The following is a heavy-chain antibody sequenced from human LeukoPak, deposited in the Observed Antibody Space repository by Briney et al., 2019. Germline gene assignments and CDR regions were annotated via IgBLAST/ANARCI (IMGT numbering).Heavy chain of an antibody. CDR1: GYTFSSYY. V-gene: IGHV3-7*01. J-gene: IGHJ4*02. CDR2: IDPDGNDK. D-gene: IGHD3-16*01. CDR3: ARYGAVGIGAYNY. Sequence: PGGSLRLSCVASGYTFSSYYMSWVRQAPGKGLEWVAHIDPDGNDKYYVDSVKGRFTISSDNAKNSLYLQVNSPRAGDAAVYYCARYGAVGIGAYNYGGQGTVVSVSS.